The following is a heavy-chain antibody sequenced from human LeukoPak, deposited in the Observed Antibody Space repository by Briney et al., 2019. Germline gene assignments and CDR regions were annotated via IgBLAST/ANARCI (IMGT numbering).Heavy chain of an antibody. Sequence: ASVKVSCKASGYTFPSYFMHWVRQAPGQGLEWMGIINPTGGSTTYAQKFQGRVTMTRDTSTSTVYMELSSLRSDDTAVYYCVRTTARRFDYWGQGTLVTVSS. J-gene: IGHJ4*02. CDR1: GYTFPSYF. CDR2: INPTGGST. V-gene: IGHV1-46*01. CDR3: VRTTARRFDY. D-gene: IGHD6-6*01.